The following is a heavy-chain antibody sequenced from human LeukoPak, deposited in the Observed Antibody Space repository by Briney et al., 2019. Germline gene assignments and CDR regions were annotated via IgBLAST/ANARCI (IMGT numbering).Heavy chain of an antibody. Sequence: SGGSLSLLCAPSGLPFSSYAMHWARQAPGKGLEWVAVISYYGSNKHYAHSVKGRFNIPRDNSKNTLYLQMNSLRGEDTAVYYCASLCGYGSGSYHQVYYYYGMDVWGKGTTVTVSS. J-gene: IGHJ6*04. CDR1: GLPFSSYA. D-gene: IGHD3-10*01. V-gene: IGHV3-30*04. CDR2: ISYYGSNK. CDR3: ASLCGYGSGSYHQVYYYYGMDV.